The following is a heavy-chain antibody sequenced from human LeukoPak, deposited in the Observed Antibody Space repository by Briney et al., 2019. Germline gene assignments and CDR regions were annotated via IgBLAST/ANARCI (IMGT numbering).Heavy chain of an antibody. D-gene: IGHD6-25*01. Sequence: SETLSLTCTVSGGSISSSSYYWGWIRQPPGKGLEWIGSIYHSGSTYYNPSLKSRVTISIDTSKNQFSLKLSSVTAADTAVYYCARDRSGGRIDYWGQGTLVTVSS. CDR1: GGSISSSSYY. J-gene: IGHJ4*02. CDR3: ARDRSGGRIDY. V-gene: IGHV4-39*07. CDR2: IYHSGST.